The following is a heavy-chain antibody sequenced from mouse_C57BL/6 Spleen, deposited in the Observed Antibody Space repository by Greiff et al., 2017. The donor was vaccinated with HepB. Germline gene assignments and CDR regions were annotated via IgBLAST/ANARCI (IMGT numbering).Heavy chain of an antibody. CDR1: GYTFTSYW. Sequence: VQLQQPGAELVMPGASVKLSCKASGYTFTSYWMHWVKQRPGQGLEWIGEIDPSDSYTNYNQKFKGKSTLTVDKSSSTAYMQLSSLTSEDSAVYYCARLGQYYGSSYGWFAYWGQGTLVTVSA. CDR3: ARLGQYYGSSYGWFAY. D-gene: IGHD1-1*01. CDR2: IDPSDSYT. V-gene: IGHV1-69*01. J-gene: IGHJ3*01.